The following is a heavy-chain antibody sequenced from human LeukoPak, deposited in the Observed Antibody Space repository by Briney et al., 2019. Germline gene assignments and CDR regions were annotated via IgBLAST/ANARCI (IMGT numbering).Heavy chain of an antibody. CDR3: ARHSITMVRGVKPAPAFDI. CDR1: GGSISSGDYY. V-gene: IGHV4-30-4*08. D-gene: IGHD3-10*01. Sequence: SQTLSLTCTVSGGSISSGDYYWSWIRQPPGKGLEWIGYIYYSGSTYYNPSLKSRVTISVDTSKNQFSLKLSSVTAADTAVYYCARHSITMVRGVKPAPAFDIWGQGTMVTVSS. CDR2: IYYSGST. J-gene: IGHJ3*02.